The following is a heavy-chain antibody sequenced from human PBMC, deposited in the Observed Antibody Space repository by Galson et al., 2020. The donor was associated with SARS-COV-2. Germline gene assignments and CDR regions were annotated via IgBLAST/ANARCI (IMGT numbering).Heavy chain of an antibody. V-gene: IGHV1-8*01. D-gene: IGHD1-26*01. CDR1: GYTFTSYD. CDR2: MNPNSGNT. CDR3: ARDIRPSFAWELLLDYYYYYGMDV. J-gene: IGHJ6*02. Sequence: ASVKVSCKASGYTFTSYDINWVRQATGQGLEWMGWMNPNSGNTGYAQKFQGRVTMTRNTSISTAYMELSSLRSEDTAVYYCARDIRPSFAWELLLDYYYYYGMDVWGQGTTVTVSS.